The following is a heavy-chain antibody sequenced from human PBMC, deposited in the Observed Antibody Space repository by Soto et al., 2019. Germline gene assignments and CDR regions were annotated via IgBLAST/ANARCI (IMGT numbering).Heavy chain of an antibody. J-gene: IGHJ6*03. CDR2: ISSSGSTI. Sequence: PGGSLRLSCAASGFTFSDYYMSGIRQAPGKGLEWVSYISSSGSTIYYADSVKGRFTISRDNAKNSLYLQMNSLRAEDTAVYYCARDPQYDFWSGSGDYYMDVWGKGTTVTVSS. V-gene: IGHV3-11*01. CDR3: ARDPQYDFWSGSGDYYMDV. CDR1: GFTFSDYY. D-gene: IGHD3-3*01.